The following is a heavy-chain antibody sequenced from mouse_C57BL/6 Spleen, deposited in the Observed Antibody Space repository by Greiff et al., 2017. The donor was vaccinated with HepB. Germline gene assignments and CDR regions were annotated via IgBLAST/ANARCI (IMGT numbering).Heavy chain of an antibody. CDR2: ISDGGSYT. CDR3: AKATPFAY. CDR1: GFTFSSYA. D-gene: IGHD1-1*01. J-gene: IGHJ3*01. V-gene: IGHV5-4*03. Sequence: EVKLMESGGGLVKPGGSLKLSCAASGFTFSSYAMSWVRQTPEKRLEWVATISDGGSYTYYPDNVKGRFTISRDNAKNNLYQQMSHLKSEDTAMYYCAKATPFAYWGQGTLVTVSA.